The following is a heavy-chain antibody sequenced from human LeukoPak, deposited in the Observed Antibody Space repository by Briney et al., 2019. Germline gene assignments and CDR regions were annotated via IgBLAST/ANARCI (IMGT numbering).Heavy chain of an antibody. D-gene: IGHD1-26*01. CDR1: GYTFTSYY. CDR3: ATGDVRATTGDAFDI. V-gene: IGHV1-46*01. J-gene: IGHJ3*02. CDR2: INPSGSST. Sequence: ASVTLSCKASGYTFTSYYMHWVRQAPGQGLEWMGIINPSGSSTIYAQTFQGRFTMTRDMSTSTVYMELSSLRSEDTAVYYCATGDVRATTGDAFDIWGQGTMVTVSS.